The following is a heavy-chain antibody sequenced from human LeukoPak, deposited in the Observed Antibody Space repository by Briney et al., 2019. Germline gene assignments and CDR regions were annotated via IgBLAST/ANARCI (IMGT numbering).Heavy chain of an antibody. CDR3: ARSSYGDSPFDY. CDR1: GYTFTSYA. V-gene: IGHV1-18*01. J-gene: IGHJ4*02. Sequence: ASVKVSCKASGYTFTSYAMHWVRQAPGQRLEWMGWISTYNGNTNYAQKLQGRVTVTTDTSTGTAYMELRSLRSDDTAIYYCARSSYGDSPFDYWGQGTLVTVSS. D-gene: IGHD4-17*01. CDR2: ISTYNGNT.